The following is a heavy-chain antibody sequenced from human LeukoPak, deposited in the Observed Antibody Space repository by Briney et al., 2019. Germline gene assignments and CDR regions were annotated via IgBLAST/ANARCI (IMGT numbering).Heavy chain of an antibody. CDR1: GFTFSGSA. D-gene: IGHD7-27*01. V-gene: IGHV3-73*01. CDR2: IRSKANSYAT. CDR3: TRHRLNWGSPYNWFDP. Sequence: GGSLRLSRAASGFTFSGSAMHWVRQASGKGLEWVGRIRSKANSYATAYAASVKGRFTISRDDSKNTAYLQMNSLKTEDTAVYYCTRHRLNWGSPYNWFDPWGQGTLVTVSS. J-gene: IGHJ5*02.